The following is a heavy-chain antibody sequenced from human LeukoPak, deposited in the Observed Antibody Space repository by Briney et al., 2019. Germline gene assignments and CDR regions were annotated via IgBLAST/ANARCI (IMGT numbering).Heavy chain of an antibody. CDR1: RLSFTTYA. CDR3: AMGTYFDY. CDR2: ISDSDGST. J-gene: IGHJ4*02. V-gene: IGHV3-23*01. D-gene: IGHD7-27*01. Sequence: GESLRLSCAASRLSFTTYAMTWVRQAPGKGLEWVSTISDSDGSTFYADSVKGRFTISRDSSKHTAFLQMKSLRAEDTAIYFCAMGTYFDYWGQGILVTVS.